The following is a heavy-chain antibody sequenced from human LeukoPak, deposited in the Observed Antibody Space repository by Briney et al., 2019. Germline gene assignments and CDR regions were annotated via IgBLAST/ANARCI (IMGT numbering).Heavy chain of an antibody. V-gene: IGHV1-69*06. CDR2: IIPIFGTA. CDR1: GGTFSSYA. Sequence: GASVKVSCKASGGTFSSYAISWVRQAPGQGLEWMGGIIPIFGTANYAQKFQGRVTMTEDTSTDTAYMELSSLRSEDTAVYYCATGVAFGEFSFDYWGQGTLVTVSS. CDR3: ATGVAFGEFSFDY. D-gene: IGHD3-10*01. J-gene: IGHJ4*02.